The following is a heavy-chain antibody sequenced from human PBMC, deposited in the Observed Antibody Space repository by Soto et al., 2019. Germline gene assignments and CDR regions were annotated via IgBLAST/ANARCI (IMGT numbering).Heavy chain of an antibody. CDR1: GFTFSSYS. D-gene: IGHD2-2*01. J-gene: IGHJ6*03. CDR2: ISSSSSTI. V-gene: IGHV3-48*01. CDR3: ARVRRGYCSSTSCYYYMDV. Sequence: GSLRLSCAASGFTFSSYSMNWVRQAPGKGLEWVSYISSSSSTIYYADSVKGRFTISRDNAKNSLYLQMNSLRAEDTAVYYCARVRRGYCSSTSCYYYMDVWGKGTTVTVSS.